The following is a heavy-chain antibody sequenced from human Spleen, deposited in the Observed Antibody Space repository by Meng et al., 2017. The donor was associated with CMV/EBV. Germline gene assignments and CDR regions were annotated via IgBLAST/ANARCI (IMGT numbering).Heavy chain of an antibody. V-gene: IGHV3-7*01. D-gene: IGHD6-13*01. Sequence: GESLKISCAASGFTFNRYWMSWVRQAPGKGLEWVANIKEDGSEKYYVDSVKGRFTISRDNAKNSLYLQMNSLRVGDTAVYYCARLGLAVAGSPGMDVWGQGTAVTVSS. J-gene: IGHJ6*02. CDR1: GFTFNRYW. CDR2: IKEDGSEK. CDR3: ARLGLAVAGSPGMDV.